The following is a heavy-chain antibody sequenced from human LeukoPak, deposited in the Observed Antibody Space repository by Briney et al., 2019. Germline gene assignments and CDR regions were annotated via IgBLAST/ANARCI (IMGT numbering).Heavy chain of an antibody. CDR2: IYPGDSDI. Sequence: GESLKISCKGSGYSFTSYWIGWVRQMPGKGLEWMGIIYPGDSDIRYSPSFQGQVTFSADKSISTAYLQWSSLRASDTAMYFCARRAYCGGDCYSDIWGQGTMIIVSS. CDR1: GYSFTSYW. J-gene: IGHJ3*02. V-gene: IGHV5-51*01. D-gene: IGHD2-21*02. CDR3: ARRAYCGGDCYSDI.